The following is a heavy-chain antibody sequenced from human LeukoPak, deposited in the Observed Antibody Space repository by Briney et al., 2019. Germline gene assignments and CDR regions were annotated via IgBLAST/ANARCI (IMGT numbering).Heavy chain of an antibody. CDR2: ISAYNGNT. D-gene: IGHD3-10*01. J-gene: IGHJ5*02. CDR3: ARVELRWSGQLLFGKKNWFDP. CDR1: GYTFTSYG. V-gene: IGHV1-18*01. Sequence: ASVKVSCKASGYTFTSYGIIWVRQAPGQGLEYMGWISAYNGNTHYARKFQGRVTTSTDTATSTAYMELRSLTSDDTAVYYCARVELRWSGQLLFGKKNWFDPWGQGTLVTVSS.